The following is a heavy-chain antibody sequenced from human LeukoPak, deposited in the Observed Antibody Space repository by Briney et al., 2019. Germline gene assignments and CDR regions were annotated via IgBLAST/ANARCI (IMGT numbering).Heavy chain of an antibody. V-gene: IGHV4-39*07. Sequence: RPSETLSLTCTVSGGSISSSSYYWGWIRQPPGKGLEWIGSISDSGSAYYNPSLKSRVVISVDPSKKQFSLKVTSVTAADTAVYHCASCSGIYSAFEIWSQGTLVTVSS. J-gene: IGHJ3*02. CDR1: GGSISSSSYY. CDR3: ASCSGIYSAFEI. CDR2: ISDSGSA. D-gene: IGHD1-26*01.